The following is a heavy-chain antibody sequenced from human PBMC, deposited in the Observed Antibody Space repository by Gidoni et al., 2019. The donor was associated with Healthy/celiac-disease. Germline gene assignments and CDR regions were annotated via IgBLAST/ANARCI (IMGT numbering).Heavy chain of an antibody. CDR2: ISYDGSNK. CDR1: GFTCRSYA. V-gene: IGHV3-30*04. Sequence: QVQLVESGGGVVQPGRSLRLSCAAAGFTCRSYAMNWLRQAPGKGLEWVAVISYDGSNKYYADSVKGRFTISRDNSKNTLYLQMNSLRAEDTAVYYCARAPGSYYDSSGYLTGAQFDYWGQGTLVTVSS. D-gene: IGHD3-22*01. CDR3: ARAPGSYYDSSGYLTGAQFDY. J-gene: IGHJ4*02.